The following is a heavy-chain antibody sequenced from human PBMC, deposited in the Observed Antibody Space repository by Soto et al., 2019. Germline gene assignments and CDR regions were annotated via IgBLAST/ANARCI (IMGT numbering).Heavy chain of an antibody. Sequence: ETLSLTCAVSGDSISPHYWSWVRQPPGKGLEFIGYIHYSGSTVYNPSLKSRITINPDTSKNQFSLQLNSVTPEDTAVYYCARGDDYSNYVFWYWGQGTLVTVSS. D-gene: IGHD4-4*01. V-gene: IGHV4-59*11. CDR3: ARGDDYSNYVFWY. CDR2: IHYSGST. CDR1: GDSISPHY. J-gene: IGHJ4*02.